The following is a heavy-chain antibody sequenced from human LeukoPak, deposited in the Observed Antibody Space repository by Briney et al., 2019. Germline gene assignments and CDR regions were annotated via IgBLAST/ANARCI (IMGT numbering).Heavy chain of an antibody. D-gene: IGHD5-12*01. Sequence: GRSLRLSCAASGFTFSSYGMHCVRQAPGKGLEWVAVISYDGSNKYYADSVKGRFTISRDNSKNTLYLQMNSLRAEDTAVYDCAKDKKGYQNLDDCDCWGQGTLVTVSS. V-gene: IGHV3-30*18. CDR2: ISYDGSNK. J-gene: IGHJ4*02. CDR1: GFTFSSYG. CDR3: AKDKKGYQNLDDCDC.